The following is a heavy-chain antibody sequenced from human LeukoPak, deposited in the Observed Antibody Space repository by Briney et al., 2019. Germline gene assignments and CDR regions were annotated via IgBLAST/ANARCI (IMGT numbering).Heavy chain of an antibody. V-gene: IGHV3-21*01. CDR1: GFTFSSYS. D-gene: IGHD5-12*01. Sequence: GGSLRLSCAASGFTFSSYSMNWVRQAPGKGLEWVSFISTSSSYIYYADSVKGRFTISRDNAKNSLYLQMNSLRAEDTAVYYCARRGGDIVATIDAFDIWGQGTMVTVSS. J-gene: IGHJ3*02. CDR3: ARRGGDIVATIDAFDI. CDR2: ISTSSSYI.